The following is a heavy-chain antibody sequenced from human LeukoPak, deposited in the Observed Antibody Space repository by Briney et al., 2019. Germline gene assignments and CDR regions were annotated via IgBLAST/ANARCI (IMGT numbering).Heavy chain of an antibody. D-gene: IGHD4-17*01. CDR2: VDTSGST. CDR3: TSGEYTQGTDF. V-gene: IGHV4-61*02. J-gene: IGHJ3*01. Sequence: SETLSLTCTVSDGSISSSYRWTWIRQSAGKGLEWIGRVDTSGSTKYNPSLKSRVTISFHTSKNQFSLRLTYQTAADTAVYFCTSGEYTQGTDFLGEGTMATVTS. CDR1: DGSISSSY.